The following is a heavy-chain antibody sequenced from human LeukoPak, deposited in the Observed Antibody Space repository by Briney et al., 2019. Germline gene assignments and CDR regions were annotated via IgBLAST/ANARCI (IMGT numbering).Heavy chain of an antibody. CDR2: INEEGSEK. CDR1: EFICRGHR. D-gene: IGHD1-26*01. Sequence: PAGALGLTRVGTEFICRGHRMSRLRQAPGKEVDGVGNINEEGSEKYYVESVKGRFTISRDNAKDSLNLQMNSLRAEDTAVYYCARGIPYSGAYEYDSWGQGTLVTVSS. CDR3: ARGIPYSGAYEYDS. V-gene: IGHV3-7*01. J-gene: IGHJ4*02.